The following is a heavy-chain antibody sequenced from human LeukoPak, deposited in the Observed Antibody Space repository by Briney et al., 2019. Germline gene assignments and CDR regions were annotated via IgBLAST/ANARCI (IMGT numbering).Heavy chain of an antibody. V-gene: IGHV4-30-4*01. J-gene: IGHJ4*02. CDR1: GGSISSGDYY. CDR2: IYYSGST. Sequence: SQTLSLTCTVSGGSISSGDYYWSWIRQPPGKGLEWIGYIYYSGSTYYNPSLKSRVTISVDTSKNQFSLKLSSVTAADTAVYYCARGNDYVWGSYRLPLDYWGQGTLVTVSS. D-gene: IGHD3-16*02. CDR3: ARGNDYVWGSYRLPLDY.